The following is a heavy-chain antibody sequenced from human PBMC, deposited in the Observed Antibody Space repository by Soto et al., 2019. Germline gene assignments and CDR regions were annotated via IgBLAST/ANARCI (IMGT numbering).Heavy chain of an antibody. CDR3: AGDINPLTYYYDSSGPDDAFDI. V-gene: IGHV1-69*06. D-gene: IGHD3-22*01. CDR1: GGTFSSYA. J-gene: IGHJ3*02. Sequence: SVKVSCKASGGTFSSYAISWVRQAPGQGLEWMGGIIPIFGTANYAQKFQGRVTITADKSTSTAYMELSSLRSEDTAVYYCAGDINPLTYYYDSSGPDDAFDIWGQGTMVTVSS. CDR2: IIPIFGTA.